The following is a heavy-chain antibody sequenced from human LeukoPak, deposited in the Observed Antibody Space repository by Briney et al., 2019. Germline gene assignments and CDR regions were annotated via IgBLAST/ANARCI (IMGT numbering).Heavy chain of an antibody. CDR3: ARGHYYYDSSGYYDPTDAFDI. Sequence: SVKVSCKASGGTFSSYAISWVRQAPGQGLEWMGRIIHIFGTANYAQKFQGRVTITTDESTSTAYMELSSLRSEDTAVYYCARGHYYYDSSGYYDPTDAFDIWGQGTMVTVSS. J-gene: IGHJ3*02. CDR2: IIHIFGTA. V-gene: IGHV1-69*05. D-gene: IGHD3-22*01. CDR1: GGTFSSYA.